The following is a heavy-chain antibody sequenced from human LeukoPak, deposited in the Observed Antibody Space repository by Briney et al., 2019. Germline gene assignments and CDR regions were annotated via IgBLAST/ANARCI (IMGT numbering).Heavy chain of an antibody. Sequence: SETLSLTCTVSGGSISSYYWSWIRQPPGKGLEWIGYIYYSGSTNYNPSLKSRVTISVDTSKNQFSLKLSSVTAADTAVYYCARETTYYYYMDVWGKGTTVTVSS. CDR2: IYYSGST. CDR1: GGSISSYY. J-gene: IGHJ6*03. D-gene: IGHD2/OR15-2a*01. V-gene: IGHV4-59*01. CDR3: ARETTYYYYMDV.